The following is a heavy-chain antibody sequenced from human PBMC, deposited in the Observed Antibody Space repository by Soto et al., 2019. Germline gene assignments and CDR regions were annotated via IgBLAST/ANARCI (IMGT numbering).Heavy chain of an antibody. CDR2: ISYDGSNK. V-gene: IGHV3-30-3*01. CDR1: GFTFSSYA. CDR3: ARGRQLWLDDY. D-gene: IGHD5-18*01. J-gene: IGHJ4*02. Sequence: GSLRLSCAASGFTFSSYAMHWVRQAPGKGLEWVAVISYDGSNKYYADSVKGRFTISRDNSKNTLYLQMNSLRAEDTAVYYCARGRQLWLDDYWGQGTLVTVSS.